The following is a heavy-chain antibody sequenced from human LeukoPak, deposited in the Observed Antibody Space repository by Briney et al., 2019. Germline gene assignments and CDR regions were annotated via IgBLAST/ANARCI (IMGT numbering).Heavy chain of an antibody. J-gene: IGHJ4*02. CDR2: VRSSSAGWTT. V-gene: IGHV3-15*01. D-gene: IGHD2/OR15-2a*01. CDR3: STFFYGY. Sequence: GGSLRLSCAASGFTFSNAWMNWVRQAPGKGLEWVGRVRSSSAGWTTEYAAPVKGRFIISRDDSQNTLYLQMNSLKAEDTAVYYCSTFFYGYWGQGILVTVSS. CDR1: GFTFSNAW.